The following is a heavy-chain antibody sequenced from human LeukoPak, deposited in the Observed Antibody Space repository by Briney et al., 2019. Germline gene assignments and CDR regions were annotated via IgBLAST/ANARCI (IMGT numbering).Heavy chain of an antibody. CDR2: IYYSGST. J-gene: IGHJ5*02. V-gene: IGHV4-59*01. D-gene: IGHD5-24*01. CDR1: GGSIRSYY. Sequence: SETLSLTCTVSGGSIRSYYWSWIWQPPGKGLEWIGYIYYSGSTNYNPSLKSRVTISVDTSKNQFSLKLSSLTPADKAVEYCARTERWLQFSWFDPWGQGTLVTVSS. CDR3: ARTERWLQFSWFDP.